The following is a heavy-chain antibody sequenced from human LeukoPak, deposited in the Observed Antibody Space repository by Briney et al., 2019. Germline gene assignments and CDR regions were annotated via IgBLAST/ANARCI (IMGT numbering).Heavy chain of an antibody. CDR1: GGSISSYY. Sequence: SETLSLTCTVSGGSISSYYWSWIRQPPGKGLEWIGYIYYSGSTNYNPSLKSRVTISVDTSKNQFSLKLSSVTAADTAVYYCARDNYVWDDNAFDIWGQGTMVTVSS. J-gene: IGHJ3*02. CDR2: IYYSGST. CDR3: ARDNYVWDDNAFDI. V-gene: IGHV4-59*01. D-gene: IGHD3-16*01.